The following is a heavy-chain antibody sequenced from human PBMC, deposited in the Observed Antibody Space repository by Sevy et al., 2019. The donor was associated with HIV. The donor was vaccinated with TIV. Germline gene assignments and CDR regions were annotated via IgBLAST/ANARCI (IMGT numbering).Heavy chain of an antibody. CDR2: IYPGDSDT. V-gene: IGHV5-51*01. CDR1: GYSFTSYW. J-gene: IGHJ4*02. D-gene: IGHD1-7*01. CDR3: ARLETVTGTTAGNFDY. Sequence: GESLKISCKGSGYSFTSYWIGWVRQMPGKGLEWMGMIYPGDSDTRYSPSFQGQVTISADKSISTAYLQWSSLKASDTAMYYCARLETVTGTTAGNFDYWGQGTLVTVSS.